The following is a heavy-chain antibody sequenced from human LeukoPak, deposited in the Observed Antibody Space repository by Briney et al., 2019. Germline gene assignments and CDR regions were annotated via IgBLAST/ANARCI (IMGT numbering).Heavy chain of an antibody. CDR3: ARSLVVGATYPYH. CDR2: IYYSGST. D-gene: IGHD1-26*01. Sequence: SETLSLTCTVSGGSISSYYWSWIQQPPGKGLEWIGYIYYSGSTNYNPSLKSRVTISVDMSRNQFSLKLSSVTAADTAVYYCARSLVVGATYPYHWGQGTLVTVSS. J-gene: IGHJ5*02. CDR1: GGSISSYY. V-gene: IGHV4-59*12.